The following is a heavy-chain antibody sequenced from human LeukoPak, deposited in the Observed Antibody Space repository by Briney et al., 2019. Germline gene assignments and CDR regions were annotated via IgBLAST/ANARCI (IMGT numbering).Heavy chain of an antibody. CDR3: GTLHKGYCSGGSCHDWFDP. D-gene: IGHD2-15*01. CDR2: IIPIFGTA. J-gene: IGHJ5*02. V-gene: IGHV1-69*13. Sequence: ASVKVSCKASGGTFSSYAISWVRQAPGQGLEWMGGIIPIFGTANYAQKFQGRVTITADESTSTAYMELSSLRSEDTAVYYCGTLHKGYCSGGSCHDWFDPWGQGTLVTVSS. CDR1: GGTFSSYA.